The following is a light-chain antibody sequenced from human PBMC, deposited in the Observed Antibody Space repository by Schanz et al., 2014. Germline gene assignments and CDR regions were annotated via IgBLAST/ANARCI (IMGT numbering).Light chain of an antibody. CDR1: QSVSSSY. J-gene: IGKJ1*01. V-gene: IGKV3-20*01. Sequence: EIVLTQSPGSLSLSPGERATLSCRASQSVSSSYLAWYQQKPGQAPRILIYGASTRATGIADRFSGSGSGTDFTLTISRLERDDFATYYCQQYNSLWTFGQGTKGEIK. CDR3: QQYNSLWT. CDR2: GAS.